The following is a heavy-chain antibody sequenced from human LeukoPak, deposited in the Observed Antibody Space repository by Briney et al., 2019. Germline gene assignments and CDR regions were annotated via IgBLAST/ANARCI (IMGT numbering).Heavy chain of an antibody. CDR3: ARGTATGDYYYYGMDV. V-gene: IGHV3-11*01. CDR1: GFTFSDYY. J-gene: IGHJ6*02. D-gene: IGHD7-27*01. Sequence: GGSLRLSCAASGFTFSDYYMNWIRQAPGEGLEWVSYISGSSNTIHYADSVKGRFTISRDNAKNSLYLQMNSLRAEDTAVYYCARGTATGDYYYYGMDVWGQGTTVTVSS. CDR2: ISGSSNTI.